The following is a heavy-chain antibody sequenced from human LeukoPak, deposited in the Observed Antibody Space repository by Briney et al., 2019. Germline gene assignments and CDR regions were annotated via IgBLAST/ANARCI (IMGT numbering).Heavy chain of an antibody. Sequence: KTGGSLRPSCAASGFTFSSYSMNWVRQAPGKGLEWVSSISSSSSYIYYADSVKGRFTISRDNAKNSLYLQMNSLRAEDTAVYYCAAPGYSSGDFDYWGQGTLVTVSS. J-gene: IGHJ4*02. CDR2: ISSSSSYI. V-gene: IGHV3-21*01. CDR1: GFTFSSYS. D-gene: IGHD2-15*01. CDR3: AAPGYSSGDFDY.